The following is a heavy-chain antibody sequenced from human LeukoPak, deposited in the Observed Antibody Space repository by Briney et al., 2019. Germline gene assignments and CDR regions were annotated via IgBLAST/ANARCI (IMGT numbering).Heavy chain of an antibody. D-gene: IGHD6-6*01. CDR3: ARADPARAFDI. J-gene: IGHJ3*02. V-gene: IGHV1-69*02. Sequence: SVKVSXKASGGTFSSYTISWVRQAHGQGLEWMGRIIPILGIANYAQKFQGRVTITADKSTSTAYMELSSLRSEDTAVYYCARADPARAFDIWGQGTMVTVSS. CDR1: GGTFSSYT. CDR2: IIPILGIA.